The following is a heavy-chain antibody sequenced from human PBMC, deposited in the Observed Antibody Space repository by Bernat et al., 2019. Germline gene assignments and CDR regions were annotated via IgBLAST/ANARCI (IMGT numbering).Heavy chain of an antibody. V-gene: IGHV4-4*02. Sequence: QVQLQESGPGLVKPSGTLSLTCAVSGGSISSSNWWSWVRQPPGKGLAWIGEIYHSGSTNYNPSLKSRVTISVDKSKNQFSLKLSSVTAADTAVYYCARGHGDYVWGSYRYIQPYFDYWGQGTLVTVSS. J-gene: IGHJ4*02. CDR2: IYHSGST. CDR1: GGSISSSNW. CDR3: ARGHGDYVWGSYRYIQPYFDY. D-gene: IGHD3-16*02.